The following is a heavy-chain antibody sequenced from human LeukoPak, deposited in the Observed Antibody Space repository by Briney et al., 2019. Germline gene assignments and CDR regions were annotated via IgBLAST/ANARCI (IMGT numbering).Heavy chain of an antibody. CDR1: GGSFSGYY. CDR2: INHSGST. V-gene: IGHV4-34*01. CDR3: ARGRGREPGVSMALNCSSTSCYVRTYSSSPWGYFDY. J-gene: IGHJ4*02. Sequence: KTSETLSLTCAVYGGSFSGYYWSWIRQPPGKGLEWIGEINHSGSTNYNPSLKSRVTISVDTSKNQFSLKLSSVTAADTAVYYCARGRGREPGVSMALNCSSTSCYVRTYSSSPWGYFDYWGQGILVTVSS. D-gene: IGHD2-2*01.